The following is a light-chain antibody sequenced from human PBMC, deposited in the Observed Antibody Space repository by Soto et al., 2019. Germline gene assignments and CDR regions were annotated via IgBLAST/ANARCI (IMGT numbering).Light chain of an antibody. J-gene: IGKJ5*01. CDR2: GAS. Sequence: IVLTQSPGTLSLSPGERATLSCRASQSVSSSYLAWYQQKPGQAPRLLIYGASIRATGLPDRFSGSGSGTDFTLTISRLEPEDFAVYYCQQYGSSPPITFGQGTRLEIK. V-gene: IGKV3-20*01. CDR1: QSVSSSY. CDR3: QQYGSSPPIT.